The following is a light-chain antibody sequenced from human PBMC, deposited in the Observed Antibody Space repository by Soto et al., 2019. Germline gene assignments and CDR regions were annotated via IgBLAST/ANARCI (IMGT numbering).Light chain of an antibody. CDR1: SSDVGSYNL. CDR2: EGS. Sequence: QSVLTQPASVSGSPGQSITISCTGTSSDVGSYNLVSWYQQYPGKAPKLMIYEGSKRPSGVSNRFSGSKSGNSASLTIFGLQAEDEADYYCCSYAGSVTYVFGTGTKSPS. J-gene: IGLJ1*01. V-gene: IGLV2-23*01. CDR3: CSYAGSVTYV.